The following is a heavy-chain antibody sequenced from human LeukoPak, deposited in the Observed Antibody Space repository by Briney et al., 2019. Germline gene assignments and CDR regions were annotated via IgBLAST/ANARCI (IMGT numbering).Heavy chain of an antibody. D-gene: IGHD3-22*01. CDR3: ARGYDSGAYWFDY. CDR2: IYYSGST. CDR1: GGSISTDY. J-gene: IGHJ4*02. V-gene: IGHV4-59*01. Sequence: SETLSLTCTVSGGSISTDYWSWIRQPPGKGLEWIGYIYYSGSTKYNPSLKSRVTILVDTSKNQFSLKLSSVTAADTAVYYRARGYDSGAYWFDYWGQGTLVTVSS.